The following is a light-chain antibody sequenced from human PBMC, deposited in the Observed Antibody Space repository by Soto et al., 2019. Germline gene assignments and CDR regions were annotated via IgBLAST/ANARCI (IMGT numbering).Light chain of an antibody. CDR3: SSYTSSSSVV. V-gene: IGLV2-14*01. Sequence: QSVLTQPASVSGSPGQSITISCTGTSSDIGGYNYVSWYQQYPGKAPKLIIYEVATRPSGVSNRFSGSKSGNTASLTISGLQAEDEADYHCSSYTSSSSVVFGGGIKLTVL. J-gene: IGLJ2*01. CDR1: SSDIGGYNY. CDR2: EVA.